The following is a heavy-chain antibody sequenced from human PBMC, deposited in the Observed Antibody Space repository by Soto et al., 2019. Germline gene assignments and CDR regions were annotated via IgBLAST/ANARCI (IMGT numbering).Heavy chain of an antibody. V-gene: IGHV3-7*01. J-gene: IGHJ6*03. D-gene: IGHD2-2*01. Sequence: EVQLVESGGGLVQPGGSLRLSCAASGFTFSSYWMSWVRQAPGKGLEWVANIKQDGSEKYYVDSVKGRFTISRDNAKKTLYMQMNSQRAEDTDVYYCARDQEDIVVVPGAYYYYFYMDVLGKGTTVT. CDR2: IKQDGSEK. CDR3: ARDQEDIVVVPGAYYYYFYMDV. CDR1: GFTFSSYW.